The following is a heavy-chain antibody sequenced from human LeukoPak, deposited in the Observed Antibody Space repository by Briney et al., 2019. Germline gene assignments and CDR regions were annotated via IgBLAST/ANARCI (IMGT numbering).Heavy chain of an antibody. J-gene: IGHJ4*02. CDR2: ISGDGGNT. D-gene: IGHD2-2*01. CDR3: ARSDCSPISCYVLDS. V-gene: IGHV3-23*01. Sequence: GGSLRLSCAASGFTFSSYAMSWVRQAPGKGLEWVSAISGDGGNTYHADSVKGRFTISRDSSRHALYLQMNSLRAEDTATYYCARSDCSPISCYVLDSWGQGTLVTVSS. CDR1: GFTFSSYA.